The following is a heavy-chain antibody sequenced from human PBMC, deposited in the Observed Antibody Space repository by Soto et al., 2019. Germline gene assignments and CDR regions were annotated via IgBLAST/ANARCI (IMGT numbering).Heavy chain of an antibody. J-gene: IGHJ3*02. Sequence: GGSLRLSCVASGFSFSSFDMHWVRQAPGKGLEWVAHISIDGSRKYYADSVKGRFTVSRENSKNTLYLQINSLRPEEAALYYCTRGPTHGAFDIWGQGTMVTVSS. V-gene: IGHV3-30*03. CDR2: ISIDGSRK. CDR1: GFSFSSFD. CDR3: TRGPTHGAFDI.